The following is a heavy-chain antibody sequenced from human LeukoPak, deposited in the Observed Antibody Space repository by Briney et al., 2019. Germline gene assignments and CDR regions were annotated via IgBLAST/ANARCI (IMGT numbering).Heavy chain of an antibody. V-gene: IGHV1-69*04. Sequence: SVKVSFKTSGGTFSSSVITWVRQAPGQGLEWMGRIIPVLNITTYAQKFQGSVTITADTSTSTVYMELSSLRSEETAVYYCARDQGLTAPPPYGLDVWGQGTTVIVSS. CDR1: GGTFSSSV. CDR3: ARDQGLTAPPPYGLDV. J-gene: IGHJ6*02. D-gene: IGHD5-18*01. CDR2: IIPVLNIT.